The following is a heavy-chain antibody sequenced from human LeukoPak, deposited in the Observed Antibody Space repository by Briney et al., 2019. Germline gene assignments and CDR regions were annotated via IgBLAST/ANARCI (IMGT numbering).Heavy chain of an antibody. J-gene: IGHJ4*02. CDR3: ARYCSGVSCYSGYDY. D-gene: IGHD2-15*01. CDR1: GFTFSTYA. Sequence: GGSLRLSCAVSGFTFSTYAMHWVRQTPGKGLEYVSAISTNGGGTYYANSVKGRFTISRDNSKNTLYPQMGSLRAEDMAVYYCARYCSGVSCYSGYDYWGQGTLVTVSS. CDR2: ISTNGGGT. V-gene: IGHV3-64*01.